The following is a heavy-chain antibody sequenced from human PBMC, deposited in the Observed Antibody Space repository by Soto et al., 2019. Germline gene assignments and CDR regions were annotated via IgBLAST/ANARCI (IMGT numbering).Heavy chain of an antibody. CDR2: ISASGRDT. J-gene: IGHJ4*02. V-gene: IGHV3-23*01. CDR1: GFTFSNYA. Sequence: GGSLRLSCAASGFTFSNYAMSWVRQAPGKGLQWVSGISASGRDTYYADSVKDRFTISRDNSKNMVYLQVNSLRADDTAIYYCAKGKSSGWYYFGYWGQGTPVTVSS. D-gene: IGHD6-19*01. CDR3: AKGKSSGWYYFGY.